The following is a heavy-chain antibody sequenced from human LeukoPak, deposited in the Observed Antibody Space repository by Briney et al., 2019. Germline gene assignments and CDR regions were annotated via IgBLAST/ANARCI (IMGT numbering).Heavy chain of an antibody. CDR2: LSPNSGQT. CDR3: TRGNGVAGDY. V-gene: IGHV1-8*01. J-gene: IGHJ4*02. CDR1: GYTFTSYD. Sequence: APVKASCKASGYTFTSYDINWVRQATGQGLEWMGWLSPNSGQTAYAQKFQGRVTMTRDTSISTFYMELSSLTSEDTAVYYCTRGNGVAGDYWGQGTLVTVSS. D-gene: IGHD6-19*01.